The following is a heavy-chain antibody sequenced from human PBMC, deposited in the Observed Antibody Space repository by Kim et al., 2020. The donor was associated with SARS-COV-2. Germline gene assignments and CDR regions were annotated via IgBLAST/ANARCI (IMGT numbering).Heavy chain of an antibody. J-gene: IGHJ4*02. CDR2: ISSSSSTI. CDR3: ARDGNGNFDY. Sequence: GGSLRLSCAASGFTFSTYSMNWVRQAPGKGLECVSYISSSSSTIYYADSVKGRFTISRGNAKKSLNLQMNSLRDEDTAVYYCARDGNGNFDYWGQGTLV. CDR1: GFTFSTYS. V-gene: IGHV3-48*02. D-gene: IGHD1-1*01.